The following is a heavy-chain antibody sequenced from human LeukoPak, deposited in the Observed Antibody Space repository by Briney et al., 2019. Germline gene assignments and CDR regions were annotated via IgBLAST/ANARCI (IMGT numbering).Heavy chain of an antibody. CDR1: GFTFDEYA. V-gene: IGHV3-9*03. D-gene: IGHD3-3*01. J-gene: IGHJ4*02. CDR3: AKDISTNYDSWGFDY. CDR2: ISWNSDRI. Sequence: PGGSLRLSCAASGFTFDEYAMHWVRQAPGKGLEWVSGISWNSDRIGYADSVKGRFTISRDNAKNSLYPQMNSLRAEDMALYYCAKDISTNYDSWGFDYWGQGTLVTVSS.